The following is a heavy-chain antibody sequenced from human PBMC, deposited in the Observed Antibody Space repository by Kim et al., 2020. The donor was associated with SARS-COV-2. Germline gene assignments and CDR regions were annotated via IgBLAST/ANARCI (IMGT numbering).Heavy chain of an antibody. CDR1: GGSISSYY. V-gene: IGHV4-59*08. D-gene: IGHD6-13*01. CDR3: ARQNHRGGIAAAGDYYYYYGMDV. Sequence: SETLSLTCTVSGGSISSYYWSWIRQPPGKGLEWIGYIYYSGSTNYNPSLKSRVTISVDTSKNQFSLKLSSVTAADTAVYYCARQNHRGGIAAAGDYYYYYGMDVWGQGTTVTVSS. CDR2: IYYSGST. J-gene: IGHJ6*02.